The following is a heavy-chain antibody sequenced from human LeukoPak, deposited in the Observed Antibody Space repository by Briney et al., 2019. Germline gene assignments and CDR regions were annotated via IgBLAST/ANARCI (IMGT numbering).Heavy chain of an antibody. Sequence: GASVKVSCKASGYTFTSYYMHWVRQAPGQGLEWMGIINPSGGSTSYAQKFQGRVTMTRDMSTSTVYMELSSPRSEDTAVYYCATEGRDGYNLPDYWGQGTLVTVSS. J-gene: IGHJ4*02. D-gene: IGHD5-24*01. CDR2: INPSGGST. CDR1: GYTFTSYY. CDR3: ATEGRDGYNLPDY. V-gene: IGHV1-46*01.